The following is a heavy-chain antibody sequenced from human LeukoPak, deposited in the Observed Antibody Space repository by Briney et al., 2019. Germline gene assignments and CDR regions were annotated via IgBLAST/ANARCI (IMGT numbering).Heavy chain of an antibody. V-gene: IGHV4-4*07. CDR2: IHTSGST. Sequence: SETLSLTCTVSGVSISSYYWSWIRQPAGKGLEWIGRIHTSGSTNYNPSLKSRVTMSVDTSKNEFSLKLSSVTAADTAVYYCARDQYYYDSSGYYPFDYWGQGTLVTASS. D-gene: IGHD3-22*01. CDR1: GVSISSYY. CDR3: ARDQYYYDSSGYYPFDY. J-gene: IGHJ4*02.